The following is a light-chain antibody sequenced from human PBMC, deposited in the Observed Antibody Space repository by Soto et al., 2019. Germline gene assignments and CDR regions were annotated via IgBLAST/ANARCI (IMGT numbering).Light chain of an antibody. J-gene: IGKJ1*01. CDR1: QNIRSR. CDR2: DAS. CDR3: QQYHSYWT. V-gene: IGKV1-5*01. Sequence: IQMTQSPSTLYGSVGDRVTITCRASQNIRSRLAWFQQKPGKAPNLLIYDASSLESGVPQRLSGSGSGTEFTLTIRSLQTDDFSTYYCQQYHSYWTFGQGTKVDI.